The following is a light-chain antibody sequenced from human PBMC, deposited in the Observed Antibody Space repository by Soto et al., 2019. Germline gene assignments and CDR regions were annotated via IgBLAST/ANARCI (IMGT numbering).Light chain of an antibody. CDR2: DNN. V-gene: IGLV1-51*01. CDR1: SSNIGNNY. J-gene: IGLJ3*02. CDR3: GTWDSSLNAWV. Sequence: QSVLTQPPSVSAAPGQKVTISCSGSSSNIGNNYVSWYQQLPGTAPKLLIYDNNMRPSGIPDRFSGSKSGTSATLGITGLQTGDEAEYYCGTWDSSLNAWVFGGGTKLTVL.